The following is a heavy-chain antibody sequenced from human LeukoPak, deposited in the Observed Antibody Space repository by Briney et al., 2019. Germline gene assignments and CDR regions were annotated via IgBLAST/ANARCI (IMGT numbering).Heavy chain of an antibody. V-gene: IGHV3-48*03. CDR1: GFTFSSYE. CDR3: AKVAHYYYGSESYYFFEH. J-gene: IGHJ4*02. CDR2: ISSSGSTI. D-gene: IGHD3-10*01. Sequence: GGSLRLSCAASGFTFSSYEMNWVRQAPGKGLEWVSYISSSGSTIYYADSVKGRFTISRDNAKNSLYLQMNSLRVEDTATYYCAKVAHYYYGSESYYFFEHWGQGTPVTASS.